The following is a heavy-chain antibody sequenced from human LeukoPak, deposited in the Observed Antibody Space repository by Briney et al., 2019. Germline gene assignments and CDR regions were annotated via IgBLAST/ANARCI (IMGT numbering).Heavy chain of an antibody. V-gene: IGHV4-39*01. CDR1: GGSISSSSYY. Sequence: SETLSLTCTVSGGSISSSSYYWGWIRQPPGKGLEWIGSIYYSGSTYYNPSLKSRVTISVDTSKTQFSLQLSSVTAADTAVYYCARQRLSTVDAFDIWGQGTMVTVSS. D-gene: IGHD2-2*01. CDR3: ARQRLSTVDAFDI. CDR2: IYYSGST. J-gene: IGHJ3*02.